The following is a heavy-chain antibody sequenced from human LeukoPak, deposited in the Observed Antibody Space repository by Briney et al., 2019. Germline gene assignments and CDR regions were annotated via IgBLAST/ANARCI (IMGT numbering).Heavy chain of an antibody. CDR1: GGSISSRSYY. D-gene: IGHD6-6*01. J-gene: IGHJ4*02. V-gene: IGHV4-39*01. Sequence: EXXSLTCTVSGGSISSRSYYWGWIRQPPGKGLEWIGSIYYGGSTYDKPSLKGRVTISVDTSKNQFSLKLSSVTAADTAVYYCARRIAARHFDYWGQGTLVTVSS. CDR2: IYYGGST. CDR3: ARRIAARHFDY.